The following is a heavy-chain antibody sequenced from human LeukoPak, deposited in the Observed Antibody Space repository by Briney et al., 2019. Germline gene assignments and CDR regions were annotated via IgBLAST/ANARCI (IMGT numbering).Heavy chain of an antibody. CDR1: GGTFSSYA. D-gene: IGHD3-3*01. Sequence: ASVKVSCKASGGTFSSYAISWVRQAPGQGLEWMGGIIPIFGTANYAQKFQGGVTITADESTSTAYMELSSLRSEDTAVYYCARASITIFGDENWFDPWGQGTLVTVSS. J-gene: IGHJ5*02. CDR3: ARASITIFGDENWFDP. CDR2: IIPIFGTA. V-gene: IGHV1-69*13.